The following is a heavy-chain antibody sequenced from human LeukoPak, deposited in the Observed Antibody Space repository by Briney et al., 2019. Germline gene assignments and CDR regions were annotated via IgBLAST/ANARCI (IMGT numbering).Heavy chain of an antibody. V-gene: IGHV3-21*01. J-gene: IGHJ4*02. D-gene: IGHD2-15*01. Sequence: GGSLRLSCAASGFTFSSYSMNWVRQAPGKGLEWVSSISSSSSYIYYADSVKGRFTISRDNAKNSLYLQMNSLRAEDTAVYYCAKQYCSGGSCYSGDFFDYWGQGTLVTVSS. CDR2: ISSSSSYI. CDR1: GFTFSSYS. CDR3: AKQYCSGGSCYSGDFFDY.